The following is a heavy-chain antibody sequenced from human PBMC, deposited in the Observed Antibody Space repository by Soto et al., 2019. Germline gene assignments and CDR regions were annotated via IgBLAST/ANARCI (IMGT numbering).Heavy chain of an antibody. V-gene: IGHV4-61*01. Sequence: LSLTCTVSGGFVNSDTHSWSWIRQTPGKRLEWIGFIYSGGSTKNPSLRSRVTMSVDTSKNQFSLKLRSVIVADTAVYHCARFVRSCSATTCSTRADVWGQGITVTVSS. CDR3: ARFVRSCSATTCSTRADV. CDR1: GGFVNSDTHS. J-gene: IGHJ6*02. D-gene: IGHD2-2*01. CDR2: IYSGGST.